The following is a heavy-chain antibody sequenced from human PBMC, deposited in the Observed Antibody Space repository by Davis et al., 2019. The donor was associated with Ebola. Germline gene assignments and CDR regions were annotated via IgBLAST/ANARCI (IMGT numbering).Heavy chain of an antibody. CDR2: ISRSSSHI. D-gene: IGHD1-14*01. CDR1: GFTFSSYT. J-gene: IGHJ6*02. Sequence: GESLKISCVVSGFTFSSYTINWVRQAPGKGLEWVSSISRSSSHIFYADSVKGRFTISRDNSKNTLYLQMDSLTAEDTAVYYCARGGETVTGTASHGMDVWGQGTTVTVSS. V-gene: IGHV3-21*04. CDR3: ARGGETVTGTASHGMDV.